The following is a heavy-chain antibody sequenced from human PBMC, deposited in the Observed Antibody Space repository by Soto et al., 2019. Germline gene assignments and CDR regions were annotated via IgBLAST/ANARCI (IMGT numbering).Heavy chain of an antibody. CDR2: INHSGST. J-gene: IGHJ4*02. V-gene: IGHV4-34*01. D-gene: IGHD2-8*02. Sequence: PSDPLSLTFAVYGWSFSGYYWTWIRQPPGTGLEWIGEINHSGSTNYNPSLKSRVTISVDTSKNQFSLKLTSVTAADTAVYYCARDKITGRFDYWGQGTLVTVS. CDR1: GWSFSGYY. CDR3: ARDKITGRFDY.